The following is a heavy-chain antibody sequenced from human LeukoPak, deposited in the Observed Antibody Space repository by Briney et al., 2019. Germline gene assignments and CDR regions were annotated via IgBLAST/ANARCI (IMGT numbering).Heavy chain of an antibody. J-gene: IGHJ3*02. CDR3: ARDIVIVPPAMEAYDI. V-gene: IGHV1-8*01. CDR2: MNPNSGNT. Sequence: ASVKVSCKASGYTFTSYDINWVRQATGQGLEWMEWMNPNSGNTGYAQKFQGRVTMTRNTSTSTAYMELSSLRSDDTAVYYCARDIVIVPPAMEAYDIWGQGTKVTVSS. D-gene: IGHD2-2*01. CDR1: GYTFTSYD.